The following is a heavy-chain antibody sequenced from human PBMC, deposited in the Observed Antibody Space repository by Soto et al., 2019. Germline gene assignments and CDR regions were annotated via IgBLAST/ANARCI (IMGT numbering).Heavy chain of an antibody. Sequence: SETLSLTCAVSGYSISSGYYWGWIRQPPGKGLEWIGSIYHSGSTYYNPSLKSRVTISVDTSKNQFSLKLSSVTAADTAVYYCAARHFWSRPWTDRRLDYWGQGTLVTVSS. V-gene: IGHV4-38-2*01. J-gene: IGHJ4*02. CDR3: AARHFWSRPWTDRRLDY. CDR1: GYSISSGYY. CDR2: IYHSGST. D-gene: IGHD3-3*02.